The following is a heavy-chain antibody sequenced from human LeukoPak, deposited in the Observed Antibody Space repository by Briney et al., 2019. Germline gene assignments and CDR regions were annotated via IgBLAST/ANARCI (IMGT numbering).Heavy chain of an antibody. CDR3: ARTWIQLWSQPPIAYYYGMDV. Sequence: SETLSLTCTVSGGSISSYYWSWIRQPPGKGLEWIGYIYYSGSTNYNPSLKSRVTISVDTSKNQFSLKLSSVTAADTAVYYCARTWIQLWSQPPIAYYYGMDVWGQGTTVTVSS. CDR1: GGSISSYY. CDR2: IYYSGST. D-gene: IGHD5-18*01. J-gene: IGHJ6*02. V-gene: IGHV4-59*01.